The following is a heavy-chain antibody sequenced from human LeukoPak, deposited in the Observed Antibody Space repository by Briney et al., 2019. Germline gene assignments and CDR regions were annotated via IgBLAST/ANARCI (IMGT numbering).Heavy chain of an antibody. V-gene: IGHV4-59*10. J-gene: IGHJ4*02. Sequence: SETLSLTCAVYGGSFSGYYWSWIRQPAGKGLEWIGRINTSGSTNYNPSLKSRVTMSVDTSKNQFSLRLNTVTAADTAVYSCARESPYYFDCWGQGTLVTVSS. D-gene: IGHD3-10*01. CDR2: INTSGST. CDR1: GGSFSGYY. CDR3: ARESPYYFDC.